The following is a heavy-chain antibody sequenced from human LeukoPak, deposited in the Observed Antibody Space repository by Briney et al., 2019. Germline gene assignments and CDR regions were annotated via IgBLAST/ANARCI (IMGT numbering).Heavy chain of an antibody. D-gene: IGHD6-13*01. Sequence: GGSLRLSCAASGFTFSSYGMHWVRQAPGKGLKWVAVIWYDGSNKYYADSVKGRFTISRDNSKNTLYLQMNSLRAEDTAVYYCARDAYSSSWYGGFRYYYYYYMDVWGKGTTVTVSS. J-gene: IGHJ6*03. CDR1: GFTFSSYG. V-gene: IGHV3-33*01. CDR2: IWYDGSNK. CDR3: ARDAYSSSWYGGFRYYYYYYMDV.